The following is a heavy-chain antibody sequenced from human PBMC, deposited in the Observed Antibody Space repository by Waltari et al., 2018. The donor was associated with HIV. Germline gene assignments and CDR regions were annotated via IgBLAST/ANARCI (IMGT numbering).Heavy chain of an antibody. CDR2: IEGDGSTT. Sequence: EVRLVESGGGLVQPGGSLRLPCAASAFTFSKYWMHWIRQVPGKGLEWVSRIEGDGSTTYYVDSVKGRFTISRDNAKNTLYLQMNYLSAEDTAVYFCARDPYYGADYWGQGTLVTVSS. J-gene: IGHJ4*02. CDR3: ARDPYYGADY. V-gene: IGHV3-74*01. D-gene: IGHD3-10*01. CDR1: AFTFSKYW.